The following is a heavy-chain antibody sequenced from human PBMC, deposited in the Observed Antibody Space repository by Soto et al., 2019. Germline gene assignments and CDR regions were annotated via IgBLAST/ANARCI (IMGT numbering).Heavy chain of an antibody. Sequence: PGGFLRLSCAASGFTFSSYGMHWVRQAPGKGLEWVAVISYDGSNKYYADSVKGRFTISRDNSKNTLYLQMNSLRAEDTAVYYCAKDRRWEPTPLDHWGQ. D-gene: IGHD1-26*01. CDR1: GFTFSSYG. CDR2: ISYDGSNK. V-gene: IGHV3-30*18. J-gene: IGHJ4*02. CDR3: AKDRRWEPTPLDH.